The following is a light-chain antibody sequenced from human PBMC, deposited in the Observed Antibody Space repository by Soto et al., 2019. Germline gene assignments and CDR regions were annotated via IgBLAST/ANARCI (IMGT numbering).Light chain of an antibody. CDR3: QQYDDWPET. CDR1: QNVRSN. Sequence: EIVMTQSPATLSVSPGERATLSCRASQNVRSNLAWYQQKPGQAPRLLIYGASTRATGIPARFSGRGSGTEFILTISSLQYEDFAVYYCQQYDDWPETFGQGTKADIK. J-gene: IGKJ1*01. V-gene: IGKV3-15*01. CDR2: GAS.